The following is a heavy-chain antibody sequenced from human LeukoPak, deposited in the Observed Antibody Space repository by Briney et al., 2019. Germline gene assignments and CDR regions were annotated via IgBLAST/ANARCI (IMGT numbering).Heavy chain of an antibody. V-gene: IGHV4-59*12. D-gene: IGHD6-13*01. CDR2: IYYSGST. CDR3: ARGGYSSSWYGFDY. J-gene: IGHJ4*02. CDR1: GGSISSYY. Sequence: PSETLSLTCTVSGGSISSYYWSWIRQPPGKGLEWIGYIYYSGSTNYNPSLKSRVTISVDTSKNQFSLKLSSVTAADTAVYYCARGGYSSSWYGFDYWGQGTLVTVSS.